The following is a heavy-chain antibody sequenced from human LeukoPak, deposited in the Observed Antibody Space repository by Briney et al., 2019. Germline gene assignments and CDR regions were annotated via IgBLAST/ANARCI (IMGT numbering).Heavy chain of an antibody. CDR2: FSSSGSAK. J-gene: IGHJ4*02. V-gene: IGHV3-48*03. CDR3: ARDPGYCSGGSCSTLDY. CDR1: GFTSSSLE. Sequence: GGTLSPSCAPSGFTSSSLEMNWVAQAPGKGLNGVSYFSSSGSAKYYADSVKGRFTISRNNAKNSLYLQMNSLRAEDTAVYYCARDPGYCSGGSCSTLDYWGQGTLVTVSS. D-gene: IGHD2-15*01.